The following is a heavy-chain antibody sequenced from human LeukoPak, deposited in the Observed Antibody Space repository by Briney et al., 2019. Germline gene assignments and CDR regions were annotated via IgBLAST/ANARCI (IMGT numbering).Heavy chain of an antibody. CDR3: ARVVFDCSSTSCYDGGYNWFDP. D-gene: IGHD2-2*01. CDR1: GFTFSSYA. Sequence: GGSLRLSCAASGFTFSSYAMHWVRQAPGKGLEYVSAISSNGGSTYYANSVKGRFTISRDNSKSTLYLQMGSLRAEDMAVYYCARVVFDCSSTSCYDGGYNWFDPWGQGTLVTVSS. CDR2: ISSNGGST. V-gene: IGHV3-64*01. J-gene: IGHJ5*02.